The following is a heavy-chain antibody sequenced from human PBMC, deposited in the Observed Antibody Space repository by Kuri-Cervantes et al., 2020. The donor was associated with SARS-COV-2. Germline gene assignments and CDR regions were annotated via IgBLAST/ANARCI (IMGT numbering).Heavy chain of an antibody. V-gene: IGHV3-30-3*01. J-gene: IGHJ4*02. CDR2: ISYDGSNK. CDR1: GFNFSRTD. D-gene: IGHD6-13*01. Sequence: GESLKISCAASGFNFSRTDMHWVRQAPGKGLEWVAVISYDGSNKYYADSVKGRFTISRDNSKNTLYLQMNSLRAEDTAVYYCARDYSSSWYKTFDYWGQGTLVTVSS. CDR3: ARDYSSSWYKTFDY.